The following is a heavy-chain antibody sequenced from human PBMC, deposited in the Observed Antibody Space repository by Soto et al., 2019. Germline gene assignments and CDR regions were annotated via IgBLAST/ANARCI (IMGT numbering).Heavy chain of an antibody. CDR2: IYYSGST. CDR1: GGSISSSNYY. D-gene: IGHD2-15*01. Sequence: QLQLQESGPGLVKPSETLSLTCTVSGGSISSSNYYWGWIRQPPGKGLEWIGTIYYSGSTYYNPPXKXXVTISVDTSQNQFSLELSSVTAAATAVYYCARSSRGSYFDYWGQGTLVTVSS. J-gene: IGHJ4*02. CDR3: ARSSRGSYFDY. V-gene: IGHV4-39*01.